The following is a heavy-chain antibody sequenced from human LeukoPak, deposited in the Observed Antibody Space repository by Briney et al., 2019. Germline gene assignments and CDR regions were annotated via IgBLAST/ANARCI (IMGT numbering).Heavy chain of an antibody. CDR1: GFNFSSYW. V-gene: IGHV3-7*01. CDR3: ARGIGVTKVYRLDP. D-gene: IGHD4-17*01. J-gene: IGHJ5*02. Sequence: PPGGSLRLSCAASGFNFSSYWMSWVRQAPGKGLEWVANIKQDGSEKHYVDSLKGRFTISRDNAKNSLYLQMNSLRAEDTAVYYCARGIGVTKVYRLDPWGQGTLVTVSS. CDR2: IKQDGSEK.